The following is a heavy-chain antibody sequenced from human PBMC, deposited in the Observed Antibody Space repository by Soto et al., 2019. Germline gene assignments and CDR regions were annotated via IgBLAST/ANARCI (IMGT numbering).Heavy chain of an antibody. CDR2: IYHSGST. Sequence: PSETLSLTCAVSGGSISSSNWWSWVRQPPGKGLEWIGEIYHSGSTNYNPSLKSRVTISVDKSKNQFSLKLSSVTAADTAVYYCARGGYCSGGICYWAYFDYWGQGTLVTVSS. J-gene: IGHJ4*02. V-gene: IGHV4-4*02. CDR1: GGSISSSNW. CDR3: ARGGYCSGGICYWAYFDY. D-gene: IGHD2-15*01.